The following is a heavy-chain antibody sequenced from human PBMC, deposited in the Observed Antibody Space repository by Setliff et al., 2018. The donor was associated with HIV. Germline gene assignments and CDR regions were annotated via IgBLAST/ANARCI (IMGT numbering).Heavy chain of an antibody. CDR1: DGSISTGRYY. CDR3: ARTPNSSGWYPYFDS. CDR2: IFSTAST. J-gene: IGHJ4*02. V-gene: IGHV4-39*07. D-gene: IGHD6-19*01. Sequence: SETLSLTCTVSDGSISTGRYYWGWIRQPPGKGLEWIGNIFSTASTYYNPSLKSRVSMSVDASKNQFSLKLRLVTAADTAVYYCARTPNSSGWYPYFDSWGQGTLVTVSS.